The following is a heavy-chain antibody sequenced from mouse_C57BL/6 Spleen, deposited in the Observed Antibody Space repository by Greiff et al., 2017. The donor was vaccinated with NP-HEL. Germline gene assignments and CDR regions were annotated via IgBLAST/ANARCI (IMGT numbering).Heavy chain of an antibody. CDR3: AITIAMEY. V-gene: IGHV1-74*01. J-gene: IGHJ4*01. Sequence: QVQLQQPGAELVKPGASVKVSCKASGYTFTSYWMHCVNQRPGQGLEWIVRIHPSDSDTNYNQKFKGKATFTVDKSSSTAYMQVISLTSEDSAVYYCAITIAMEYWGQGASVTVS. CDR2: IHPSDSDT. D-gene: IGHD1-1*02. CDR1: GYTFTSYW.